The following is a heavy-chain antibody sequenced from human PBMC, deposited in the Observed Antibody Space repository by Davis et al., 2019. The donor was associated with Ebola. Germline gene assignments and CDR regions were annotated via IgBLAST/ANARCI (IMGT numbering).Heavy chain of an antibody. CDR3: ARRTRSAMSTIFHDAFDI. CDR2: INYSGST. CDR1: GGSFSGYY. J-gene: IGHJ3*02. Sequence: SETLSLTCAVYGGSFSGYYWSWIRQPPGKGLEWIGSINYSGSTYYNPSLKSRVTISVDTSKNQFSLKLSSVTAADTAVYYCARRTRSAMSTIFHDAFDIWGQGTMVTVSS. V-gene: IGHV4-34*01. D-gene: IGHD5-24*01.